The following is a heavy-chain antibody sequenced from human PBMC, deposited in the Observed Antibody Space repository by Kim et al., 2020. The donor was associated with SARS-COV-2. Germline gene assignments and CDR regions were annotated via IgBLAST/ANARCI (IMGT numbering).Heavy chain of an antibody. Sequence: GGSLRLSCAASGFTFSSYSMNWVRQAPGKGLEWVSSISSSSSYIYYADSVKGRFTISRDNAKNSLYLQMNSLRAEDTAVYYCASGRRLGPAAAGIGNFDYWGQGTLVTVSS. V-gene: IGHV3-21*01. D-gene: IGHD6-13*01. CDR3: ASGRRLGPAAAGIGNFDY. J-gene: IGHJ4*02. CDR1: GFTFSSYS. CDR2: ISSSSSYI.